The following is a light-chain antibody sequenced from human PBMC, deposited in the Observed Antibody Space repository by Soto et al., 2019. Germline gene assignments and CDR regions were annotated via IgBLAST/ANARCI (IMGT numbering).Light chain of an antibody. CDR3: QQYGSSPPYT. Sequence: EIMLTQSPGTLSLSPGERATLSCRASQSVSISFLAWYQQKPGQAPRLLIYGASSRATGIPDRFSGSGSGTDFTLTISRLEPEDFAVYYCQQYGSSPPYTFGQG. J-gene: IGKJ2*01. CDR1: QSVSISF. V-gene: IGKV3-20*01. CDR2: GAS.